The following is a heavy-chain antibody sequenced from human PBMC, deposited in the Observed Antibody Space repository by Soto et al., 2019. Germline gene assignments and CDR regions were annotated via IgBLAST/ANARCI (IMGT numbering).Heavy chain of an antibody. CDR2: ISGSGGST. Sequence: EVQLLESGGGLVQPGGSLRLSCAASGFTFSSNAMSWVRQAPGKGLEWVSAISGSGGSTYYADSVKGRVTISRDTSKNKLYMPMNSLRAEDTAVYYCAKYRYDYICGRCPSLDRWGQGTLVTVSS. V-gene: IGHV3-23*01. D-gene: IGHD3-16*01. CDR3: AKYRYDYICGRCPSLDR. J-gene: IGHJ4*02. CDR1: GFTFSSNA.